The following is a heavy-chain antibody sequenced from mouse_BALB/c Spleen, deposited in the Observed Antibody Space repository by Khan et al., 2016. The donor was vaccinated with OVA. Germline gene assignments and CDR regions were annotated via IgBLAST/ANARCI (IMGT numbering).Heavy chain of an antibody. CDR2: LYPGDGDT. CDR1: GYSFTSYW. Sequence: QVQLQQSGAELARPGASVKLSCKASGYSFTSYWMQWVKQRPGPGLEWIGALYPGDGDTRYTQKFKGKATLTADNSSSTAYMQLSSLASEDSAIYYCARGRYGNWYFDVGGAGTTVTVSS. CDR3: ARGRYGNWYFDV. D-gene: IGHD2-1*01. J-gene: IGHJ1*01. V-gene: IGHV1-87*01.